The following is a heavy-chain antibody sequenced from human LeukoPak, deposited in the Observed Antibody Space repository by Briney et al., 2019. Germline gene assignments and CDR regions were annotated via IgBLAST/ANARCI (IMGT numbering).Heavy chain of an antibody. CDR2: ISSSGSTI. Sequence: PGGSLRLSCAASGFTFSSYWMNWVRQAPGKGLEWVSYISSSGSTIFYADSVKGRFTISRDNAKNSLYLQMNSLRAEDTAVYYCARLYSSSSGLRASDYWGQGTLVTVSS. CDR3: ARLYSSSSGLRASDY. D-gene: IGHD6-6*01. CDR1: GFTFSSYW. V-gene: IGHV3-48*04. J-gene: IGHJ4*02.